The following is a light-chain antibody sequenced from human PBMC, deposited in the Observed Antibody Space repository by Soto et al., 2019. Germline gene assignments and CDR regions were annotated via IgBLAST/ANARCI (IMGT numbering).Light chain of an antibody. CDR1: SSVVGSYNR. Sequence: QSVLTQPPSVSGSPGQSVAISCTGTSSVVGSYNRVSWYQQPPGAAPKLMIYEVSNRPSGVPDRFSGSKSGNTASLTISGLQAEDEADYYCNSYTGSSTYGFGTGTKVTDL. CDR3: NSYTGSSTYG. CDR2: EVS. J-gene: IGLJ1*01. V-gene: IGLV2-18*02.